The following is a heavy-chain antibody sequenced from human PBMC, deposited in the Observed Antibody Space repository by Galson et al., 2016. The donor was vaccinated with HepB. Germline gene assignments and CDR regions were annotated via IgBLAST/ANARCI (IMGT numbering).Heavy chain of an antibody. Sequence: SLRLSCAASGFTFRSYEMNWVRQAPGKGLEWVSYISSSGSTISYADSVKCRFTSSRDNATNSLYLAMNSLRAEDTAVYYCASYPGYFPGDWGQGTRVTVSS. J-gene: IGHJ4*02. D-gene: IGHD3-9*01. CDR1: GFTFRSYE. CDR2: ISSSGSTI. V-gene: IGHV3-48*03. CDR3: ASYPGYFPGD.